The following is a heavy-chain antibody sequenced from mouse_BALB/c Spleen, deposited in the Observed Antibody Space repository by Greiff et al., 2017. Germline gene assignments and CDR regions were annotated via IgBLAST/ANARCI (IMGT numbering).Heavy chain of an antibody. J-gene: IGHJ3*01. V-gene: IGHV1-54*01. Sequence: QVQLQQSGAELVRPGTSVKVSCKASGYAFTNYLIEWVKQRPGQGLEWIGVINPGSGGTNYNEKFKGKATLTADKSSSTAYMRLSSLTSDDSAVYFCARTGAGTWFAYWGQGTLVTVSA. CDR2: INPGSGGT. D-gene: IGHD4-1*01. CDR1: GYAFTNYL. CDR3: ARTGAGTWFAY.